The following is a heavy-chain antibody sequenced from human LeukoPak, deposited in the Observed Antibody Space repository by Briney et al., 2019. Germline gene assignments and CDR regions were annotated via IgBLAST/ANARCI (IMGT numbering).Heavy chain of an antibody. V-gene: IGHV3-30*02. Sequence: PAGSLRLSCAASGFIFSSYAMSWVRQAPGKGLEWVAFIRYDGSNKFYTDSVKGRFTISRDNSKNTLYLQMNSLRAEDTAVYYCAKDLYGSGSYQIRLFDYWGQGTLVTVSS. CDR3: AKDLYGSGSYQIRLFDY. CDR2: IRYDGSNK. J-gene: IGHJ4*02. CDR1: GFIFSSYA. D-gene: IGHD3-10*01.